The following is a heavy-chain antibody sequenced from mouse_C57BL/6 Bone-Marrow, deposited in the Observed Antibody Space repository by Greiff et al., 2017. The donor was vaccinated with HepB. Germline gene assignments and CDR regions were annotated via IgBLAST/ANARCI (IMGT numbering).Heavy chain of an antibody. J-gene: IGHJ3*01. D-gene: IGHD1-1*01. V-gene: IGHV1-66*01. CDR2: IYPGSGNT. CDR1: GYSFTSYY. Sequence: VQLQESGPELVKPGASVKISCKASGYSFTSYYIHWVKQRPGQGLEWIGWIYPGSGNTKYNEKFKGKATLTADTSSSTAYMQLSSLTSEDSAVYYCARRRRTFYYYGSSAYWGQGTLVTVSA. CDR3: ARRRRTFYYYGSSAY.